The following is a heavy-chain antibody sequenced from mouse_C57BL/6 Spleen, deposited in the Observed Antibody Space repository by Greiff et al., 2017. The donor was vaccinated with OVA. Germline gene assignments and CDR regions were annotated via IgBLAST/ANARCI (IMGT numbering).Heavy chain of an antibody. CDR1: GFSLSTSGMG. CDR2: TWWDDDK. V-gene: IGHV8-8*01. J-gene: IGHJ4*01. CDR3: ARMGRYYYAMDY. Sequence: QVTLKGCGPGILQPSQTLSLTCSFSGFSLSTSGMGVGWIRQPSGKGLEWLAHTWWDDDKYYNPALKSRLTISKDTSKNQVFLKIANVDTADTATYYCARMGRYYYAMDYWGQGTSVTVSS.